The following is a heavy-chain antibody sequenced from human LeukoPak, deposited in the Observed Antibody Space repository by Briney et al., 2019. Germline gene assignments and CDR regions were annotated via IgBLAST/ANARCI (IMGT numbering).Heavy chain of an antibody. J-gene: IGHJ4*02. CDR2: IYYFGKT. V-gene: IGHV4-59*01. CDR1: GGSIGDYY. Sequence: KSSETLSLTCTVSGGSIGDYYWSWIRQPPGKGLEWIGHIYYFGKTDYNPSLESRATISVDASKNQYSLKVRSVPALDTAVYYCAKLGSPRAYWGQGILVTVSS. D-gene: IGHD6-13*01. CDR3: AKLGSPRAY.